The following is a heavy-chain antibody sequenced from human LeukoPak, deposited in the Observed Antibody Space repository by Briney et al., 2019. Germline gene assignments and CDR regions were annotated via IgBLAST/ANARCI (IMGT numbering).Heavy chain of an antibody. Sequence: PSETLSLTCTVSGGSISSYYWSWIRQPPGKGLEWIGYIYYSGSTNYNPSLKSRVTISVDTSKNQFSLKLSSVTAADTAVYYCARAQGVYYGSGSYYSTNWFDPWGQGTLVTVSS. D-gene: IGHD3-10*01. CDR3: ARAQGVYYGSGSYYSTNWFDP. CDR2: IYYSGST. V-gene: IGHV4-59*01. J-gene: IGHJ5*02. CDR1: GGSISSYY.